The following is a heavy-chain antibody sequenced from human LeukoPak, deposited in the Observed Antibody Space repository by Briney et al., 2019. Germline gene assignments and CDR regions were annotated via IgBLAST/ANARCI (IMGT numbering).Heavy chain of an antibody. CDR3: AAGTAADY. J-gene: IGHJ4*02. D-gene: IGHD6-13*01. CDR1: GGFFSGYY. V-gene: IGHV3-11*03. CDR2: ISSSSSYT. Sequence: GTLSLTCAVYGGFFSGYYWSWIRQPPGKGLEWISYISSSSSYTDYADSVKGRFTISRDNALNALFLQMNSLRVEDTAVYYCAAGTAADYWGQGTLVTVSS.